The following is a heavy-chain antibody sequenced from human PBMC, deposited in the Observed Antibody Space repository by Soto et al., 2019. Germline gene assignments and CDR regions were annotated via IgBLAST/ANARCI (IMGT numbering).Heavy chain of an antibody. D-gene: IGHD3-3*01. CDR3: GGSSGYYTLDY. J-gene: IGHJ4*02. CDR1: GGTFSSYA. CDR2: IIPIFGTA. V-gene: IGHV1-69*13. Sequence: ASVKVSCKASGGTFSSYAISWVRQAPGQGLEWMGGIIPIFGTANYAQKFQGRVTITADESTSTAYMELSSLRSEDTAVYYCGGSSGYYTLDYWGQGTLVTVSS.